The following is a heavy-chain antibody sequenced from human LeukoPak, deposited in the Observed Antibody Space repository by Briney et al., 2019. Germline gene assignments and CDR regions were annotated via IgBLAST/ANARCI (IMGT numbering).Heavy chain of an antibody. CDR1: GYTFTDYF. J-gene: IGHJ6*03. D-gene: IGHD3-3*01. Sequence: ASVKVSCKASGYTFTDYFIHWVRQAPGQGLEWMGRINPNSGGTKFEQKFQGRVTLTRDTSISTAYMELSRLRSDDTAVYYCARDTARITIFGVAKYMDVWGKGTTVTVSS. CDR3: ARDTARITIFGVAKYMDV. V-gene: IGHV1-2*06. CDR2: INPNSGGT.